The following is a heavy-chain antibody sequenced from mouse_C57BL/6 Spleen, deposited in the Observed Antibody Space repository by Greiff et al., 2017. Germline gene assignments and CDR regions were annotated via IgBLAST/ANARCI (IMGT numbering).Heavy chain of an antibody. J-gene: IGHJ4*01. V-gene: IGHV1-64*01. CDR1: GYTFTSYW. CDR2: IHPNSGST. CDR3: ARRELRSSSDAMDY. D-gene: IGHD1-1*01. Sequence: QVQLQQPGAELVKPGASVKLSCKASGYTFTSYWMHWVKQRPGQGLEWIGMIHPNSGSTNYNEKFKSKATLTVDKSSSTAYMQLSSLTSEDSAVYYCARRELRSSSDAMDYWGQGTSVTVSS.